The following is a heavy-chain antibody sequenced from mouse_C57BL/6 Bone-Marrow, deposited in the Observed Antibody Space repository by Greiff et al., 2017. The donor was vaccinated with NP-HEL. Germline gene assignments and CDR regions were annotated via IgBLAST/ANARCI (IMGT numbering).Heavy chain of an antibody. CDR3: ARGAGYDGPLFAY. Sequence: VQLQQSDAELVKPGASVKISCKVSGYTFTDHTIHWMKQRPEQGLAWIGYIYPRAGSTKYNEKFKGKATLTADKSSSTAYMQLNSLTSEDSAVYFCARGAGYDGPLFAYWGQGTLVTVSA. J-gene: IGHJ3*01. CDR1: GYTFTDHT. CDR2: IYPRAGST. V-gene: IGHV1-78*01. D-gene: IGHD2-2*01.